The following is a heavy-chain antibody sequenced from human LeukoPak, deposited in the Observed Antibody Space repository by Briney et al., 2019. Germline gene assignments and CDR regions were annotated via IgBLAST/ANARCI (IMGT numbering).Heavy chain of an antibody. Sequence: GGSLRLSCAASGFTFDDYAMHWVRQAPGKGLEWVSGISWNSGSIGYADSVKGRFTISRDNAKNSLYLQMNSLRAEDMALYYCAKGVGGHYYYYYMDVWGKGTTVTVSS. D-gene: IGHD1-26*01. V-gene: IGHV3-9*03. CDR1: GFTFDDYA. CDR3: AKGVGGHYYYYYMDV. J-gene: IGHJ6*03. CDR2: ISWNSGSI.